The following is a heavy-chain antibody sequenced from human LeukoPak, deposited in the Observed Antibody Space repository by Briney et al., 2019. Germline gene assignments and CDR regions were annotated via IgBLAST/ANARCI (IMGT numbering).Heavy chain of an antibody. CDR1: GVSISGYY. D-gene: IGHD1/OR15-1a*01. CDR3: ARKPIINNAWYSFDC. Sequence: PESLSLTCLVSGVSISGYYWSWIWQPPGAGRGWIGYIYYSGSTDYNPPLKSRVTISVDTSKNQFSLKLSSVSAADTAVYYCARKPIINNAWYSFDCWGQGIMVAVSS. J-gene: IGHJ4*02. V-gene: IGHV4-59*01. CDR2: IYYSGST.